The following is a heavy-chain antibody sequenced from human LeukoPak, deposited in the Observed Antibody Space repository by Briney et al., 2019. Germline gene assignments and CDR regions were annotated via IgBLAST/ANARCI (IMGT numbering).Heavy chain of an antibody. D-gene: IGHD2-21*02. V-gene: IGHV1-46*01. J-gene: IGHJ4*02. CDR3: ARAIVSYCGGDCSDFDY. CDR1: GYTFTSYY. CDR2: INPSGGST. Sequence: ASVKVSCKASGYTFTSYYMHWVRQAPGQGLEGMGIINPSGGSTSYAQKFQGRVTMTRDTSTSTVYMELSSLRSEDTAVYYCARAIVSYCGGDCSDFDYWGQGTLVTVSS.